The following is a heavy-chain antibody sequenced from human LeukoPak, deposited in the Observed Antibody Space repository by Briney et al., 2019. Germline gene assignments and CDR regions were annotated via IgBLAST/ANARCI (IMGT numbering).Heavy chain of an antibody. CDR1: GGSISNYY. V-gene: IGHV4-59*01. Sequence: SETLSLTCTVSGGSISNYYGNWIRQPPGKGLEWIGNIYYSGSTNYNPSLKSRVTISVDASKNQFSLKLSSLTAADTAVYYCARRGANSGSYSHFDLWGRGTLVTVSS. CDR3: ARRGANSGSYSHFDL. D-gene: IGHD1-26*01. J-gene: IGHJ2*01. CDR2: IYYSGST.